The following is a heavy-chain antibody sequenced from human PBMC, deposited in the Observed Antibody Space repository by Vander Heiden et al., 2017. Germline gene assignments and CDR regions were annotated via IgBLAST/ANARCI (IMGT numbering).Heavy chain of an antibody. Sequence: EVQLVESGGGLVQPGWSLRLSCAASGFTFSSCDMHWVRQATGEGLDWVSAIGTAGDTYYPGSVKGRFTISRENAKNSLYLQMNSLRAGDTAVYYCARVGGGAFDIWGQGTMVTVSS. CDR2: IGTAGDT. CDR3: ARVGGGAFDI. J-gene: IGHJ3*02. D-gene: IGHD3-16*01. V-gene: IGHV3-13*01. CDR1: GFTFSSCD.